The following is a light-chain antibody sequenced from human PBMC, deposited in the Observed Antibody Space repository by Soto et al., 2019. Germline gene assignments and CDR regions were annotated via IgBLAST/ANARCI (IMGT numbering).Light chain of an antibody. CDR1: QGIRND. CDR3: LQDYNYPWT. V-gene: IGKV1-6*01. J-gene: IGKJ1*01. Sequence: AIQMTQSPSSLSASVGDRVIITCRASQGIRNDLGWYQQKPGKAPKLLISAASTLQIGVPSRFSGSGSGTDFTLTISSLQPEDFAIYYCLQDYNYPWTFGQGTKVEV. CDR2: AAS.